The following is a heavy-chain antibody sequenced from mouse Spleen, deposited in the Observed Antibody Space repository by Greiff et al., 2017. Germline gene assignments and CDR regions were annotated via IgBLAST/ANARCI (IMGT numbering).Heavy chain of an antibody. D-gene: IGHD2-4*01. CDR1: GYTFTDYY. CDR3: ASLITTKGAAY. J-gene: IGHJ3*01. Sequence: EVQLQQSGPELVKPGASVKISCKASGYTFTDYYMNWVKQSHGKSLEWIGDINPNNGGTSYNQKFKGKATLTVDKSSSTAYMELRSLTSEDSAVYYCASLITTKGAAYWGQGTLVTVSA. V-gene: IGHV1-26*01. CDR2: INPNNGGT.